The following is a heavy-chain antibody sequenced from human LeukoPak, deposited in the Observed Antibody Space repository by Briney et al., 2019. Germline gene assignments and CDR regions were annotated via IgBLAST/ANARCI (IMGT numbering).Heavy chain of an antibody. J-gene: IGHJ3*02. V-gene: IGHV4-34*01. D-gene: IGHD3-3*01. CDR3: ARGPPRFLEWLLSTSLGDAFDI. CDR1: GFTFDDYG. Sequence: PGGSLRLSCAASGFTFDDYGMSWVRQAPGKGLEWIGEINHSGSTNYNPSLKSRVTISVDTSKNQFSLKLSSVTAADTAVYYCARGPPRFLEWLLSTSLGDAFDIWGQGTMVTVSS. CDR2: INHSGST.